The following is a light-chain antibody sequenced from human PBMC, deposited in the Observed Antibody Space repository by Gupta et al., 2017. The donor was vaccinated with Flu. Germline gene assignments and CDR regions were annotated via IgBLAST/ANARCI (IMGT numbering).Light chain of an antibody. CDR1: HSRGHRDGKNY. J-gene: IGKJ2*01. CDR2: KVS. CDR3: RQATHCLST. V-gene: IGKV2-30*02. Sequence: VTVGKPASRYGSASHSRGHRDGKNYLKWFQQRPGQAPRRLIYKVSNRDSAVPDRFSGSGSGSDFTLKIISGEADDVGVYYCRQATHCLSTFGEGTKMEIK.